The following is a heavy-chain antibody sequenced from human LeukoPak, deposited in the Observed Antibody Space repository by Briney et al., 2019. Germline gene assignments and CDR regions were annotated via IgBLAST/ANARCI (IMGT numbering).Heavy chain of an antibody. V-gene: IGHV3-7*05. J-gene: IGHJ4*02. CDR1: GFTFSRNW. CDR2: MNEDGSQK. D-gene: IGHD2-15*01. Sequence: DPGGSLRLSCAASGFTFSRNWMKWVRQAPGKGLEWVANMNEDGSQKYYVDSAKGPFTISRDNAKNSLHLQMNSLRGDDTAVYYCASGVSGGTDYWGQGTPVTVSS. CDR3: ASGVSGGTDY.